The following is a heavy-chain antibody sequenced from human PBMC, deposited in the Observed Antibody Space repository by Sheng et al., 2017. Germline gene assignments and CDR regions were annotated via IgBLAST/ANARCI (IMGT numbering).Heavy chain of an antibody. CDR3: ASYDSSGYYFGY. Sequence: QVQLQESGPGLVKPSETLSLTCTVSGGSISSYYWSWIRQPPGKGLEWIGYIYYSGSTNYNPSLKSRVTISVDTSKNQFSLKLSSVTAADTAVYYCASYDSSGYYFGYWGQGTLVTVSS. V-gene: IGHV4-59*01. CDR2: IYYSGST. CDR1: GGSISSYY. J-gene: IGHJ4*02. D-gene: IGHD3-22*01.